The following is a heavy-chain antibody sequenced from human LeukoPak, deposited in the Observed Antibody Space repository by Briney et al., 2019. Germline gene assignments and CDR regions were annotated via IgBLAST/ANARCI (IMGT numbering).Heavy chain of an antibody. D-gene: IGHD5-12*01. Sequence: GGSLRLSCAASGFTFSSYAMGWVRQAPGKGLEWVSGVSGSGGSTYYADSVKGRFTISRDNSRNALYLQMNSLRAEDTAVYYCAKGWNGYDRFDYWGQGTLVTVSS. J-gene: IGHJ4*02. CDR1: GFTFSSYA. CDR3: AKGWNGYDRFDY. V-gene: IGHV3-23*01. CDR2: VSGSGGST.